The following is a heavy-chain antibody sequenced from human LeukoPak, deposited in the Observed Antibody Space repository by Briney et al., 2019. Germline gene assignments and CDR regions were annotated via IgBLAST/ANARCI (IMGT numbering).Heavy chain of an antibody. Sequence: HPGRSLRLSCAASGFTFSSYAMHWVRQAPGKGLEWVAVISYDGSNKYYADSVKGRFTIFRDNAKNSLYLQMNSLRDEDTAVYYCAPTRVVVPIWGQGTLVTVSS. V-gene: IGHV3-30-3*01. D-gene: IGHD3-22*01. CDR2: ISYDGSNK. CDR1: GFTFSSYA. CDR3: APTRVVVPI. J-gene: IGHJ4*02.